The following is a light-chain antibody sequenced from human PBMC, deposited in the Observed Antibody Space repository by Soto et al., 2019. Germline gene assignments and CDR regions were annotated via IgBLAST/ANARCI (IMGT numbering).Light chain of an antibody. Sequence: EIVLTQSPATLSLSPGERATLSCRASQSVSSFFAWYQQKPGQAPRLLIYGASKRATGIPDRFSGSGSGTDFTLTISRLEPEDFAVYYCQQYVSSVTFGQGTKVEIK. CDR3: QQYVSSVT. CDR1: QSVSSF. V-gene: IGKV3-20*01. J-gene: IGKJ1*01. CDR2: GAS.